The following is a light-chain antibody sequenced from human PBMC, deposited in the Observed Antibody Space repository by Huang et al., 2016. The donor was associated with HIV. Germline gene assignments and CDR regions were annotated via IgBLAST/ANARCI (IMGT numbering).Light chain of an antibody. J-gene: IGKJ5*01. Sequence: EIVMTQSPATLSVSPGKRATLPCRASHSVSSNLDWYQQKPCQAPRLLIYEASTSAIGIPARFSGSGSGTEFTLTISSLQSEDFAVYYCQQYNNWPPEITFGQGTRLEIK. CDR2: EAS. CDR1: HSVSSN. V-gene: IGKV3-15*01. CDR3: QQYNNWPPEIT.